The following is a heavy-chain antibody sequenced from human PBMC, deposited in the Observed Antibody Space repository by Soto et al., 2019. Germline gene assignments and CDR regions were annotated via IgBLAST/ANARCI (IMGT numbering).Heavy chain of an antibody. D-gene: IGHD1-26*01. CDR2: IWYDGSNK. V-gene: IGHV3-33*01. CDR1: GFTFSSYG. Sequence: GGSLRLSCAASGFTFSSYGMHWVRQAPGKGLEWVAVIWYDGSNKYYADSVKGRFTISRDNSKNTLYLQMNSLRAEDTAVYYCARSLRSYYALGGFDYGMDVWGQGTTVTVSS. CDR3: ARSLRSYYALGGFDYGMDV. J-gene: IGHJ6*02.